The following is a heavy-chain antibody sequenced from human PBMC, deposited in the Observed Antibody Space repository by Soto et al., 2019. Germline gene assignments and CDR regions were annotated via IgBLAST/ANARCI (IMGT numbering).Heavy chain of an antibody. CDR2: MNPNSGNT. D-gene: IGHD3-3*01. CDR3: ARGGGPITIFGVVIAPYYYGMDV. V-gene: IGHV1-8*01. J-gene: IGHJ6*02. CDR1: GYTFTSYD. Sequence: GASVKVSCKASGYTFTSYDINWVRQATGQGLEWMGWMNPNSGNTGYAQKFQGRVTMTRNTSISTAYMELSSLRSEDTAVYYCARGGGPITIFGVVIAPYYYGMDVWGQGTTVTVSS.